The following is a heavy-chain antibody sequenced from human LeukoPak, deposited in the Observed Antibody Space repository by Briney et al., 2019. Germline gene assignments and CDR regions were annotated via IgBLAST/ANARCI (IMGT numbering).Heavy chain of an antibody. V-gene: IGHV3-73*01. Sequence: GGSLRLSCAASGFTFSSYGMHWVRQASGKGLEWVGRIRSKANSYATAYAASVKGRFTISRDDSKNTAYLQMNSLKTEDTAVYYCTRRYYYYYGMDVWGQGTTVTVSS. CDR2: IRSKANSYAT. J-gene: IGHJ6*02. CDR1: GFTFSSYG. CDR3: TRRYYYYYGMDV.